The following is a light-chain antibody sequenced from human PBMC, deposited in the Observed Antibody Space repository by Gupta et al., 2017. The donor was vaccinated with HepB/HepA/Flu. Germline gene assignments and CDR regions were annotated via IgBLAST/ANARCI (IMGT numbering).Light chain of an antibody. CDR2: QDT. J-gene: IGLJ2*01. Sequence: SYELTPPPSVSVPPGQTASITCSGDKLGDKYACWYQQKPGQTPIVVIYQDTRRPSGIPERFYGANYGKTAIMTISGTQAMEEAYYYCPEWETSTVVFGGGTKLTVL. CDR3: PEWETSTVV. V-gene: IGLV3-1*01. CDR1: KLGDKY.